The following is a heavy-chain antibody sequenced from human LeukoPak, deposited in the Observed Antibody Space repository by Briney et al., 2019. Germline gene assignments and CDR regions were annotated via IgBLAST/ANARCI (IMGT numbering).Heavy chain of an antibody. V-gene: IGHV3-30*03. D-gene: IGHD6-13*01. CDR2: ISYDGSNK. J-gene: IGHJ6*02. Sequence: PGGSLRLSCAASGFTFSSYGMHWVRQAPGKGLEWVAVISYDGSNKYYADSVKGRFTISRDNSKNTLYLQMNSLRAEDTAVYYCARGMRGSSWYWYYYYGMDVWGQGTTVTVSS. CDR3: ARGMRGSSWYWYYYYGMDV. CDR1: GFTFSSYG.